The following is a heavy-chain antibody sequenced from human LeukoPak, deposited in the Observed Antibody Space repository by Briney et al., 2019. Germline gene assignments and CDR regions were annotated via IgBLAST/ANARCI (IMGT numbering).Heavy chain of an antibody. CDR1: GFTFNSYE. D-gene: IGHD1-26*01. J-gene: IGHJ4*02. CDR2: INSGGSAI. CDR3: ARGGSYVHY. V-gene: IGHV3-48*03. Sequence: GGSLSLSCAASGFTFNSYEMNWVRQAPGKGLEWVSYINSGGSAIYYADSVKGRFTISRDNAKNSLYLQMNSLRADDTAVYYCARGGSYVHYWGQGTLVTVSS.